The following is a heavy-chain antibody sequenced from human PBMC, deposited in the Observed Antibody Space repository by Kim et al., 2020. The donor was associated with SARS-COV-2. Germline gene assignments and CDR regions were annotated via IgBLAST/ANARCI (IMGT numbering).Heavy chain of an antibody. Sequence: GGSLRLSCEVSGFPLSSFEMSWVRHAPGKGLEWLAYISTSGTVISTADSVKGRFTISRDNSKNSLYLKMDNLRAEDPAVYYCARGVTLLDYWGQGTLVTVSS. D-gene: IGHD2-21*02. J-gene: IGHJ4*02. CDR2: ISTSGTVI. CDR3: ARGVTLLDY. CDR1: GFPLSSFE. V-gene: IGHV3-48*03.